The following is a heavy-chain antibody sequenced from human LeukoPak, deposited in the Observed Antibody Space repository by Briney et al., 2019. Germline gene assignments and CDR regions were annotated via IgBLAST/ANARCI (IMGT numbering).Heavy chain of an antibody. CDR2: IWDDGSNE. V-gene: IGHV3-33*01. Sequence: GGSLRLSCAASGFTFSNYGMHWVRQAPGKGLEWVAVIWDDGSNEYYADSVKGRFTIFRDNRRNTLYLQMNSLRAEDTAMYSCARDHSGTQDYWGQGTLVTVSS. CDR3: ARDHSGTQDY. D-gene: IGHD1-1*01. J-gene: IGHJ4*02. CDR1: GFTFSNYG.